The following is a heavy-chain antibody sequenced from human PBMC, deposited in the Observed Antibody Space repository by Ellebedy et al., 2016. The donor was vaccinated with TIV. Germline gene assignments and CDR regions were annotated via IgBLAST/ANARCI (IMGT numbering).Heavy chain of an antibody. Sequence: ASVKVSCKASGYTFTGYYMHWVRQAPGQGLEWMGWINPNSGGTNYAQKFQGWVTMTRDTSISTAYMELSRLRSDDTAVYYCARDLGETTGQDYYYYYGMDVWGQGTMVTVSS. CDR2: INPNSGGT. V-gene: IGHV1-2*04. J-gene: IGHJ6*02. D-gene: IGHD3-16*01. CDR3: ARDLGETTGQDYYYYYGMDV. CDR1: GYTFTGYY.